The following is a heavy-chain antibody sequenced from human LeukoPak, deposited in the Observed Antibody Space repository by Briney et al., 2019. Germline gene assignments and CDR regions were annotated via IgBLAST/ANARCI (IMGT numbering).Heavy chain of an antibody. J-gene: IGHJ4*02. D-gene: IGHD3-22*01. CDR3: AREGYDSSGYSTYYFDY. V-gene: IGHV3-30*02. CDR2: IRYEGSNK. Sequence: GGSLRLSCAASGFTFSSYGMHWVRQAPGKGLEGVAFIRYEGSNKYYADSVKGRFTIPRDNSKTTLYLQMNSLRAEDTAVYYCAREGYDSSGYSTYYFDYWGQGTLVTVSS. CDR1: GFTFSSYG.